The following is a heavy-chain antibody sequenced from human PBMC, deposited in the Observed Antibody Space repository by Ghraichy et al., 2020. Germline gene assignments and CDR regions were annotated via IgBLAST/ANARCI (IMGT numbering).Heavy chain of an antibody. CDR1: GGSFSGYY. J-gene: IGHJ4*02. V-gene: IGHV4-34*01. Sequence: SETLSLTCAVYGGSFSGYYWSWIRQPPGKGLEWIGEINHSGSTNYNPSLKSRVTISVDTSKNQFSLKLSSVTAADTAVYYCARVRDFWSGYYRSPRGSFDYWGQGTLVTVSS. CDR3: ARVRDFWSGYYRSPRGSFDY. CDR2: INHSGST. D-gene: IGHD3-3*01.